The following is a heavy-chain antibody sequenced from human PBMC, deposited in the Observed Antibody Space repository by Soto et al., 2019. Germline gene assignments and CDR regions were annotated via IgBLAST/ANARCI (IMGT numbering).Heavy chain of an antibody. CDR1: GFTFSSYD. J-gene: IGHJ4*02. V-gene: IGHV3-48*03. Sequence: EVRVVQSGGGLEQHGGSLSLSCEVSGFTFSSYDMNWLRQAPGKGLEWIAYIGRSVTTMSYADSVRGRFTVSRDNANNTLYLQMNSLRGEDTAVYYCASGQYDSLGYLGQGTQVSVSS. CDR2: IGRSVTTM. CDR3: ASGQYDSLGY. D-gene: IGHD3-22*01.